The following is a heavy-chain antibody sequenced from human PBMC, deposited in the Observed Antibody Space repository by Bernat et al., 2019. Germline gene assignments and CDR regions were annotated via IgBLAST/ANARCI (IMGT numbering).Heavy chain of an antibody. CDR2: ISYDGSNK. CDR1: GFTFSSYA. Sequence: QVQLVESGVGVVQPGRSLRLSCAASGFTFSSYAMHWVRQAPGKGLEWVAVISYDGSNKYYADSVKGRFTISRDNSKNTLYLQMNSLRAEDTAVYYCASLPFIMVRGRVDYWGQGTLVTVSS. J-gene: IGHJ4*02. CDR3: ASLPFIMVRGRVDY. D-gene: IGHD3-10*01. V-gene: IGHV3-30-3*01.